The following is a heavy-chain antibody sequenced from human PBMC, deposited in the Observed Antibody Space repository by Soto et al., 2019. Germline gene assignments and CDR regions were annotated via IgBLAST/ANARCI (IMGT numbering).Heavy chain of an antibody. CDR2: FYYSQST. CDR3: ARRSTVTYDY. V-gene: IGHV4-39*01. D-gene: IGHD4-17*01. Sequence: SETLSLTCTVSGGSLTSNSYYWGWIRQPPGKGLEWIGSFYYSQSTYFNPSLRSRVTISVETSKNQYSLKLSAVTAADTAVYYCARRSTVTYDYWGQGILVTVSS. CDR1: GGSLTSNSYY. J-gene: IGHJ4*02.